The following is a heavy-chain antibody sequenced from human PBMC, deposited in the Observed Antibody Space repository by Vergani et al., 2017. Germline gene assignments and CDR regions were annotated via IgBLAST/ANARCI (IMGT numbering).Heavy chain of an antibody. D-gene: IGHD2-15*01. J-gene: IGHJ4*02. Sequence: VQLLESGGGLVQPGGSLRLSCAASGFTFSSYAMHWVRQAPGKGLEWVAVISYDGSNKYYADSVKGRFTISRDNSKNTLYLQMNSLRAEDTAVYYCARGYCSGGSCYSLDYWGQGTLVTVSS. CDR1: GFTFSSYA. V-gene: IGHV3-30-3*01. CDR2: ISYDGSNK. CDR3: ARGYCSGGSCYSLDY.